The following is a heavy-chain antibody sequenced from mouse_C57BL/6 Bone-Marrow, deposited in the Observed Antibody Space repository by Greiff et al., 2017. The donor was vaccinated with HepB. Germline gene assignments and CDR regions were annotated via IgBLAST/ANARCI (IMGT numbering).Heavy chain of an antibody. CDR3: GRVYYSKDYAMDD. CDR1: GYAFTNYL. Sequence: VQLQESGAELVRPGTSVKVSCKASGYAFTNYLIEWVKQRPGQGLEWIGVINPGSGGTNYNEKFKGKATLTADKSSSTAYMQLSSLTSEDSAVYFCGRVYYSKDYAMDDWGQGTSVTVSS. CDR2: INPGSGGT. V-gene: IGHV1-54*01. J-gene: IGHJ4*01. D-gene: IGHD2-5*01.